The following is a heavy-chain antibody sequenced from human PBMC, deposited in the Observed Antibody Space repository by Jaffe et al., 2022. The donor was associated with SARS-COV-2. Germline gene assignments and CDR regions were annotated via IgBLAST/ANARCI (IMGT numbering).Heavy chain of an antibody. V-gene: IGHV5-51*01. CDR2: IYPGDSDT. CDR1: GYTFTSYW. J-gene: IGHJ5*01. D-gene: IGHD2-2*01. Sequence: EVQLVQSGAEVKKPGESLKISCKGSGYTFTSYWIGWVRQMPGRGLEWVGIIYPGDSDTRYSPSFQGQVTITVDKYINTAYLQWSRLKASDTAIYYCARRFCTTTNCPFWFDSWGQGTLVSVSS. CDR3: ARRFCTTTNCPFWFDS.